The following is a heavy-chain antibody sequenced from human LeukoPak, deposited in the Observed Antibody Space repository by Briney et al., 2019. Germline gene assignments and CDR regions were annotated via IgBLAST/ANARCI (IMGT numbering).Heavy chain of an antibody. J-gene: IGHJ6*02. V-gene: IGHV3-23*01. CDR1: GFTFSSYA. CDR3: AKAGGDFWSGYYPTTYYYYGMDV. D-gene: IGHD3-3*01. Sequence: GGSLRLSCAAPGFTFSSYAMSWVRQAPGKGLEWVSAISGSGGSTYYADSVKGRFTISRDNSKNTLYLQMNSLRAEDTAVYCCAKAGGDFWSGYYPTTYYYYGMDVWGQGTTVTVSS. CDR2: ISGSGGST.